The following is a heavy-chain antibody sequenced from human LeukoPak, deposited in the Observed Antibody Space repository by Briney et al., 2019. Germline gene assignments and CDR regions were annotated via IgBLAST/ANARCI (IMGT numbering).Heavy chain of an antibody. V-gene: IGHV4-34*01. J-gene: IGHJ4*02. CDR3: ARGRKYYYGSGSYYPY. CDR2: INHSGST. Sequence: SETLSLTCADYGGSFSGYYWSWIRQPPGKGLEWIGAINHSGSTNYNPSLKSRVTISVDTSKNQFSLKLSSVTAADTAVYYCARGRKYYYGSGSYYPYWGQGTLVTVSS. CDR1: GGSFSGYY. D-gene: IGHD3-10*01.